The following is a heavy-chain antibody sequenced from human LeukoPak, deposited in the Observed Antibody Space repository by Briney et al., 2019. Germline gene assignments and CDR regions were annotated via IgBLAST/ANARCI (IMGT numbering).Heavy chain of an antibody. CDR1: GFTLSSYW. Sequence: GGSLRLSCVASGFTLSSYWLSWVRQAPGKGLEWVANIREDGNEKYYVDSVKGRFTISRDNAKNSLWLQMNSLRAEDTAVYYCATSSGWRFDYWGQGTLVAVSS. J-gene: IGHJ4*02. CDR2: IREDGNEK. CDR3: ATSSGWRFDY. D-gene: IGHD3-22*01. V-gene: IGHV3-7*01.